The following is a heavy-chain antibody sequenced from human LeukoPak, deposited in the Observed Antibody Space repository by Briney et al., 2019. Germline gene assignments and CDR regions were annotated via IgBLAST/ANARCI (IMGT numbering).Heavy chain of an antibody. Sequence: SETLSLTCAVYGGSFSTYYWSWIRQSPGKGLEWIAEINHRGDTNYNPSVKSRVTISVDTSKNQFSLKLSSVTAADTAVYYCARSPLYYYDSSGYYSTGYYYYMDVWGKGTTVTVSS. CDR3: ARSPLYYYDSSGYYSTGYYYYMDV. V-gene: IGHV4-34*01. D-gene: IGHD3-22*01. J-gene: IGHJ6*03. CDR1: GGSFSTYY. CDR2: INHRGDT.